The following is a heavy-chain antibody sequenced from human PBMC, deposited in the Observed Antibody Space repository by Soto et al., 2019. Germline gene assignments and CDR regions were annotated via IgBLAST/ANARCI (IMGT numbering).Heavy chain of an antibody. CDR2: IWYDGSNK. V-gene: IGHV3-33*01. Sequence: QVQLVESGGGVVQPGRSLRLSCAASGFTFSSYGMHWVRQAPGQGLEWVAVIWYDGSNKYYADSVKGRFTISRDNSKNTLYLQMNSLRAEDTAVYYCARDPDDSSGWYGAFDYWGQGTLVTVSS. J-gene: IGHJ4*02. CDR3: ARDPDDSSGWYGAFDY. CDR1: GFTFSSYG. D-gene: IGHD6-19*01.